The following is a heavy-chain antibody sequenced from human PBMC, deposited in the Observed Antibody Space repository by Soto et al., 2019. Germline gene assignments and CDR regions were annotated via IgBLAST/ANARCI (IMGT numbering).Heavy chain of an antibody. CDR2: FDPEDGET. V-gene: IGHV1-24*01. J-gene: IGHJ4*02. CDR1: GYTLTELS. D-gene: IGHD3-22*01. CDR3: ASDSLPYDSSGYSYLRREPFRFDY. Sequence: ASVKVSCKVSGYTLTELSMHWVRQAPGKGLEWMGGFDPEDGETIYAQKFQGRVTMTEDKSTSTAYMELSSLRSEDTAVYYCASDSLPYDSSGYSYLRREPFRFDYWGQGTLVTVSS.